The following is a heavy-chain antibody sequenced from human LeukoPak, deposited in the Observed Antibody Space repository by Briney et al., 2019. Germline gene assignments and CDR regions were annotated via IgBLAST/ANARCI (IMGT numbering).Heavy chain of an antibody. Sequence: SETLSLTCAVYGGSFSGYYWSWIRQPPGKGLEWIGYIYYSGSTNYNPSLKSRVTISVDTSKNQFSLKLGSVIAADTAVYYCARVGYGYYFDYWGQGTLVTVSS. V-gene: IGHV4-59*01. CDR3: ARVGYGYYFDY. J-gene: IGHJ4*02. D-gene: IGHD5-18*01. CDR2: IYYSGST. CDR1: GGSFSGYY.